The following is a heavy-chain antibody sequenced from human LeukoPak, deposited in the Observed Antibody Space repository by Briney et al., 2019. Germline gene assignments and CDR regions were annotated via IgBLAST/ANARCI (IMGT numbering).Heavy chain of an antibody. Sequence: SETLSLTCTVSGGSISSGDYYWSWIRQPPGKGLEWIGYIYYSGSTYYNPSLKSRVTISVDTSKNQFSLKLSSVTAADTAVYYCARAAGDFWSGYYNYWGQGTLVTVSS. CDR2: IYYSGST. CDR3: ARAAGDFWSGYYNY. CDR1: GGSISSGDYY. J-gene: IGHJ4*02. D-gene: IGHD3-3*01. V-gene: IGHV4-30-4*08.